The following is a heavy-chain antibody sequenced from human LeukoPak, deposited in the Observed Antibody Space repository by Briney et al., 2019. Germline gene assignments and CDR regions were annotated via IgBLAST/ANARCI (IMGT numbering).Heavy chain of an antibody. J-gene: IGHJ3*02. V-gene: IGHV1-2*02. CDR3: ARESSLSLSAFDI. CDR2: INPNNGGT. Sequence: GASVKVSCKASGYTFTGYYMHWARQAPGQGLEWVGWINPNNGGTNYAQKFQGRVTMTRDTSISTAYMELSSLRSDDTAVYYCARESSLSLSAFDIWGQGTMVTVSS. CDR1: GYTFTGYY.